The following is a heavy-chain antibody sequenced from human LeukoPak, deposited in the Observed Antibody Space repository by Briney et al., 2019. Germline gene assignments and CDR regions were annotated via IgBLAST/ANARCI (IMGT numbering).Heavy chain of an antibody. CDR1: GFTFNSYG. V-gene: IGHV3-30*03. CDR2: ISYDGPNK. J-gene: IGHJ4*02. Sequence: PGRSLRLSCAASGFTFNSYGMHWVRQAPGKGLEWVAVISYDGPNKYYADSVKGRFTISRDDSKSTLYLQMNSLRAEDTGVYYCARAAVGAQVDFWGQGTLVTVSS. CDR3: ARAAVGAQVDF. D-gene: IGHD1-26*01.